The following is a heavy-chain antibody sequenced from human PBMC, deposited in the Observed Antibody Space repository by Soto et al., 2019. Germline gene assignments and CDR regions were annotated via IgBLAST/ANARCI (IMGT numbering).Heavy chain of an antibody. CDR1: GGSFSGYY. V-gene: IGHV4-34*01. CDR3: ARGPFYCRGCSCSSRAKGYFDY. J-gene: IGHJ4*02. CDR2: INHSGST. Sequence: SETLSLTCAVYGGSFSGYYRSWIRQPPGKGLEWIGEINHSGSTNYNPSLKSRVTISVDTSKTQFCLKLSSVPAADTAVYYCARGPFYCRGCSCSSRAKGYFDYWGQGTLVTVYS. D-gene: IGHD2-15*01.